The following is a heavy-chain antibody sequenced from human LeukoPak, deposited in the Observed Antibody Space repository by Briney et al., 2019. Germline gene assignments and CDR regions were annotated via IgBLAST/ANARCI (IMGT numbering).Heavy chain of an antibody. Sequence: SEALSLTCAVSGVSITNYHWSWVRQPAGKGLEWIWRMYTSGSTKCNPSLKSRVTMSVDTSKNQFSLKLSSVTAADTAVYYCARDNTAGGTWWFDPWGQGTLVTVSS. CDR3: ARDNTAGGTWWFDP. CDR1: GVSITNYH. D-gene: IGHD6-13*01. J-gene: IGHJ5*02. CDR2: MYTSGST. V-gene: IGHV4-4*07.